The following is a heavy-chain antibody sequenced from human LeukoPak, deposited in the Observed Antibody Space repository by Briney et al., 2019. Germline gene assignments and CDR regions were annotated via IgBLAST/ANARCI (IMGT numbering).Heavy chain of an antibody. CDR1: GGSISNYY. Sequence: SETLSLTCTVSGGSISNYYWSWIRQPPGKGLEWIGYIYYSGSTNYNPSLKSRVTISVDTSKNQFSLKLSSATAADTAVYYCARGSSGWSAIDYWGQGTLVTVSS. D-gene: IGHD6-19*01. CDR3: ARGSSGWSAIDY. V-gene: IGHV4-59*01. CDR2: IYYSGST. J-gene: IGHJ4*02.